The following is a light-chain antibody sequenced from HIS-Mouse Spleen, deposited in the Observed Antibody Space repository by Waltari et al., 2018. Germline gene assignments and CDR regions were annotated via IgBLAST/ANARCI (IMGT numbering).Light chain of an antibody. V-gene: IGLV2-14*01. CDR1: SSDVGGYHY. J-gene: IGLJ2*01. CDR3: SSYTSSSTVV. CDR2: EVS. Sequence: QSALTQPASVSGSPGQSITISCPGTSSDVGGYHYVSWYQQHPGKAPKLMISEVSNRPSGVSNRFSGSKSGNTASLTISGLQAEDEADYYCSSYTSSSTVVFGGGTKLTVL.